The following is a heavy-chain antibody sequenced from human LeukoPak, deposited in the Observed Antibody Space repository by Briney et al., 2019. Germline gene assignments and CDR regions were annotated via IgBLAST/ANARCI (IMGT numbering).Heavy chain of an antibody. Sequence: GGSLRLSCAASGFTFSSYWRSWVRQAPGKGLEWVANIKQDGSEKYYVDSVKGRFTISRDNAKNSLYLQMNSLRAEDTAVYYCARDCPFRVGGYYSGFDYWGQGTLVTVSS. CDR1: GFTFSSYW. J-gene: IGHJ4*02. D-gene: IGHD2-15*01. CDR3: ARDCPFRVGGYYSGFDY. CDR2: IKQDGSEK. V-gene: IGHV3-7*01.